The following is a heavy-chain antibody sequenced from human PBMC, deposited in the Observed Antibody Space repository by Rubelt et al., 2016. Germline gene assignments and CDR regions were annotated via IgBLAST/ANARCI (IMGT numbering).Heavy chain of an antibody. J-gene: IGHJ4*02. CDR3: ARDPRYNSGWCFDY. V-gene: IGHV3-23*01. CDR2: ISASGGKT. Sequence: GLEWVSGISASGGKTDYADSVKGRFTISRDNSKNTLFLQMHSLRDEDTAVYYCARDPRYNSGWCFDYWGQGTLVAVSS. D-gene: IGHD6-19*01.